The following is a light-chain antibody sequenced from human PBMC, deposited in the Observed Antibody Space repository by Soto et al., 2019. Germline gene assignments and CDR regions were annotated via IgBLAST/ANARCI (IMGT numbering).Light chain of an antibody. J-gene: IGKJ1*01. CDR3: QQYNSYST. V-gene: IGKV1-5*01. Sequence: DIQLTQSPSTLSASVGDRVTITCRASQSFSRCLAWYQQKPGKAPKLLIHDVSTRESGVSSRFSGSGSGTEFTLTIGSVQPDDVATYYCQQYNSYSTFGQGTKVQIK. CDR1: QSFSRC. CDR2: DVS.